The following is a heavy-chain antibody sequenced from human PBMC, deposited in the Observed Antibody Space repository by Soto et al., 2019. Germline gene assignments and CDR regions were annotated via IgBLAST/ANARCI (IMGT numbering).Heavy chain of an antibody. CDR1: GYTFTSYG. D-gene: IGHD3-22*01. Sequence: ASVKVSCKASGYTFTSYGIGWVRQAPGQGLEWMGWISAYNGNTNYAQKLQGRVTMTTDTSTSTAYMELRSLRSDDTAVYYCARVPWPLPNYYDSSGYLDPWGQGTLVTVSS. V-gene: IGHV1-18*01. J-gene: IGHJ5*02. CDR3: ARVPWPLPNYYDSSGYLDP. CDR2: ISAYNGNT.